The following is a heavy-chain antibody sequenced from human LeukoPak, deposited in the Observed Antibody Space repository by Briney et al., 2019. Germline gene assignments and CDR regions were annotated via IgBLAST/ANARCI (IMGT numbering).Heavy chain of an antibody. J-gene: IGHJ4*02. Sequence: GGSLRLSCAVSGFAFGSEAMSWVRQSPARGLEWVASISPGGGTTYYADYVKGRFTISRDNSKNSLFVQMNSLRAEDTAVYYCAKQLPRDYGGNLDYWGQGTLVTVSS. V-gene: IGHV3-23*01. CDR2: ISPGGGTT. CDR1: GFAFGSEA. CDR3: AKQLPRDYGGNLDY. D-gene: IGHD4-23*01.